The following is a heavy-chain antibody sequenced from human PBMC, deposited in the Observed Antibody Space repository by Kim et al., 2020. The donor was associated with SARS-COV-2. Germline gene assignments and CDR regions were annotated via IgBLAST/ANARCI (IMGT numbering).Heavy chain of an antibody. CDR3: AKYTMGYSSSWADY. D-gene: IGHD6-13*01. J-gene: IGHJ4*02. CDR2: ISYDGSNK. Sequence: GGSLRLSCAASGFTFSSYGMHWVRQAPGKGLEWVAVISYDGSNKYYADSVKGRFTISRDNSKNTLYLQMNSLRAEDTAVYYCAKYTMGYSSSWADYWGQGTLVTVSS. CDR1: GFTFSSYG. V-gene: IGHV3-30*18.